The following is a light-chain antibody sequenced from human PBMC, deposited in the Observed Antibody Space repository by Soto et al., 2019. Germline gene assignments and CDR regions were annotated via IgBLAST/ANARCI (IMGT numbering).Light chain of an antibody. V-gene: IGLV2-8*01. CDR2: EVN. CDR3: SSYAGSKNVV. CDR1: SSDVGGYNY. Sequence: QSALTQPPSASGSPGQSVTISCTGTSSDVGGYNYVSWYQQHPGTAPKLMIYEVNKRPSGVPDRFSGSKSGNTASLTVSGLQAEDEADYYCSSYAGSKNVVFGGGTKLTVL. J-gene: IGLJ2*01.